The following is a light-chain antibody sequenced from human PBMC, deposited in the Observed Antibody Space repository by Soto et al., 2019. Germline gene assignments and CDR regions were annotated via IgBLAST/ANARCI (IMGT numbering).Light chain of an antibody. CDR2: EVT. Sequence: QSVLTQPASVSGSPGQSITISCTGTSGDIGRYDLVSWYQQHPGKAPKLMIFEVTKWPSGVSTRFSGSKSGNTASLTISGLQAEDEADYYCCSYAGGSALVFGGGTKLTVL. CDR3: CSYAGGSALV. J-gene: IGLJ2*01. CDR1: SGDIGRYDL. V-gene: IGLV2-23*02.